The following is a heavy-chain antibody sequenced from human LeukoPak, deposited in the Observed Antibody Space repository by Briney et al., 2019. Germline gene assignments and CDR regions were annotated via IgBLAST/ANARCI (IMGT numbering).Heavy chain of an antibody. CDR2: INHSGST. V-gene: IGHV4-34*01. CDR1: GGSFSGYY. CDR3: ARDSFSVVVAAIRWFDP. Sequence: PSETLSLTCAVYGGSFSGYYWSWIRQPPGKGLEWIGEINHSGSTNYNPSLKSRVTISVDTSKNQFSLKLSSVTAADTAVYYCARDSFSVVVAAIRWFDPWGQGTLVTVSS. D-gene: IGHD2-15*01. J-gene: IGHJ5*02.